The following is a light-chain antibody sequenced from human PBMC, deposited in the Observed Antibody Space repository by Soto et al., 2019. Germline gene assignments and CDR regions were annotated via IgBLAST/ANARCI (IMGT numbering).Light chain of an antibody. CDR2: EAS. J-gene: IGLJ1*01. V-gene: IGLV2-14*01. CDR1: SSDVGGSYY. CDR3: SSYSSSHPLV. Sequence: QSALTQPASVSGSPGQSITISCTGTSSDVGGSYYVSWFQHHPGKAPKLIIWEASNRPSGVSNRFSGSKSDNTAYLTISGLQAEDEADYYCSSYSSSHPLVFGTGTKLTVL.